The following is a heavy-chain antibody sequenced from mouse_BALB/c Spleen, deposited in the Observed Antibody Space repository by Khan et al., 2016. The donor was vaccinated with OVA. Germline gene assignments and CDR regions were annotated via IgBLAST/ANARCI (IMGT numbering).Heavy chain of an antibody. J-gene: IGHJ2*01. D-gene: IGHD4-1*01. CDR2: ISSGSSTI. Sequence: EVELVESGGGLVQPGGSRKLSCAASGFTFSSLGMHWVRQAPEKGLEWVAYISSGSSTIYYADTVKGRFTISRDSPRNTLFLQMTSLRSEDTAMYYSASSNWDYWGQGTTLTVSS. V-gene: IGHV5-17*02. CDR1: GFTFSSLG. CDR3: ASSNWDY.